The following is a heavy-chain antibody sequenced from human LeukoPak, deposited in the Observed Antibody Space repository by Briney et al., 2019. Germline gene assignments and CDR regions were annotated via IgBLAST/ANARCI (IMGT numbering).Heavy chain of an antibody. V-gene: IGHV4-59*11. D-gene: IGHD4-23*01. CDR3: ARDLGGNSRDY. Sequence: PSETLSLTCTVSGGSISSHYWSWIRQPPGKGLEWIGYIYYSGSTNYNPSLKSRVTISVDTSKNQFPLKLSSVTAADTAVYYCARDLGGNSRDYWGQGTLVTVSS. CDR2: IYYSGST. J-gene: IGHJ4*02. CDR1: GGSISSHY.